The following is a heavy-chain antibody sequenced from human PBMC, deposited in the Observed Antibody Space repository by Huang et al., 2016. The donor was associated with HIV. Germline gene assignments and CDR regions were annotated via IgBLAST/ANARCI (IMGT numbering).Heavy chain of an antibody. D-gene: IGHD3-16*01. Sequence: QAQLVQSGAAVMKPGSSVRVSCKASGVSFSDYAFSWVRRAPGQGLDWVGGIIPRCGLTNDAPRLQGRVTISADKSSNTVYLELTSLRSGDTAVYYCAREGQNWLGKPFGALAFWGQGTEVIVSS. CDR2: IIPRCGLT. V-gene: IGHV1-69*10. CDR1: GVSFSDYA. CDR3: AREGQNWLGKPFGALAF. J-gene: IGHJ4*03.